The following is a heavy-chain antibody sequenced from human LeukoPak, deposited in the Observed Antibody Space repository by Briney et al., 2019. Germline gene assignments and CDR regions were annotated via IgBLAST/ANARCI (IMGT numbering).Heavy chain of an antibody. CDR1: GGTFSSYA. J-gene: IGHJ5*02. Sequence: SVKVSCKASGGTFSSYAISWVRQAPGQGLEWMGRIIPILGIANYAQKFQGRVTITADKSTSTAYMELSSLRSEDTAVYYCARSPVRGWHWFDPWGQGTLVTVSS. D-gene: IGHD3-10*01. CDR2: IIPILGIA. CDR3: ARSPVRGWHWFDP. V-gene: IGHV1-69*04.